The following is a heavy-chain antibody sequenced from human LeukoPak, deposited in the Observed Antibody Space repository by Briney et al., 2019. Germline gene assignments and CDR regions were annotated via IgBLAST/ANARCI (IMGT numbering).Heavy chain of an antibody. V-gene: IGHV1-69*06. D-gene: IGHD3-10*01. J-gene: IGHJ4*02. CDR2: IIPIFGTA. CDR3: ARWYHYGSGEPH. Sequence: GASVKVSCKASGGTFSSYAISWVRQAPGQGLEWMGGIIPIFGTANYAQKFQGRVTITADKSTSTAYMELSSLRCEDTAVYYCARWYHYGSGEPHWGQGTLVTVSS. CDR1: GGTFSSYA.